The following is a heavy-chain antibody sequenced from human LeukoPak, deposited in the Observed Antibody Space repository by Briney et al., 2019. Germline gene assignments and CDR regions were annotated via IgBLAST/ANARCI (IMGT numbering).Heavy chain of an antibody. D-gene: IGHD3-10*01. V-gene: IGHV3-74*01. J-gene: IGHJ4*02. CDR2: INSDGSST. CDR1: GFTFSSYW. CDR3: ARRGQKYYFDY. Sequence: PGGSLRLSCAASGFTFSSYWMHWVRQAPGKGLVWVSRINSDGSSTSYADSVKGRFTISRDNAKNTLYLQMNSLRAEDTAVYYCARRGQKYYFDYWGQGTLVTVSS.